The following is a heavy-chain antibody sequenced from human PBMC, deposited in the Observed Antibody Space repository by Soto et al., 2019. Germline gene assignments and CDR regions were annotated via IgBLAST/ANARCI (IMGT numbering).Heavy chain of an antibody. CDR1: GGSLSNYG. J-gene: IGHJ6*02. D-gene: IGHD4-17*01. CDR2: IIPVFGTA. Sequence: SVKVSCKASGGSLSNYGISWVRQAPGQGLEWMGGIIPVFGTANYAQKFQGRVTITADESTNIVYMDVTSLRSEDTAVYYCARGDATKIVVTTYYAMDVRGQGTTVTVSS. CDR3: ARGDATKIVVTTYYAMDV. V-gene: IGHV1-69*13.